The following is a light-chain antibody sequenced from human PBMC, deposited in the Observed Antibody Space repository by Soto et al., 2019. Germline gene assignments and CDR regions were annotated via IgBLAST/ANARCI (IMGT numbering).Light chain of an antibody. CDR1: QTITT. V-gene: IGKV3D-15*01. CDR2: DAS. J-gene: IGKJ4*01. Sequence: EIVLTQSPGTLSLSPGERATLSCRASQTITTLAWYQRKPGQAPRLLIYDASNRATDVPARFSGSGSGTDFTLTINSLQSEDFAVYYCQQYNSWPLTFGGGTKVDI. CDR3: QQYNSWPLT.